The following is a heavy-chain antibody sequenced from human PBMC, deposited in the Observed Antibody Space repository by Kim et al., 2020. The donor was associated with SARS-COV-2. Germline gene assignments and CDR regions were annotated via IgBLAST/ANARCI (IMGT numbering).Heavy chain of an antibody. CDR2: IKQDGSEK. CDR3: ARAQEGYSYGLGGY. D-gene: IGHD5-18*01. CDR1: GFTFSSYW. Sequence: GGSLRLSCAASGFTFSSYWMSWVRQAPGKGLEWVANIKQDGSEKYYVDSVKGRFTISRDNAKNSLYLQMNSLRAEDTAVYYCARAQEGYSYGLGGYWGQGTLVTVSS. J-gene: IGHJ4*02. V-gene: IGHV3-7*03.